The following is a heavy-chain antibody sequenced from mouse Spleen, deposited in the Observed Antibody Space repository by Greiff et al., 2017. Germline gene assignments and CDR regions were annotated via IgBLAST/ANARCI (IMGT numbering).Heavy chain of an antibody. Sequence: EVKVVESGGGLVKLGGSLKLSCAASGFTFSSYAMSWVRQTPEKRLEWVATISSGGGNTYYPDSVKGRFTISRDNAKNTLYLQMSSLKSEDTAMYYCARRITTAYYFDYWGQGTTLTVSS. CDR1: GFTFSSYA. D-gene: IGHD1-2*01. J-gene: IGHJ2*01. V-gene: IGHV5-9*04. CDR3: ARRITTAYYFDY. CDR2: ISSGGGNT.